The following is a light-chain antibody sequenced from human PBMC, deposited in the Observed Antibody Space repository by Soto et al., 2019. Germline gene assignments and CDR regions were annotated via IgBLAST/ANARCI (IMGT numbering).Light chain of an antibody. CDR2: WAS. CDR3: QHYYTIPWT. V-gene: IGKV4-1*01. CDR1: QSVLSSSNNKNC. J-gene: IGKJ1*01. Sequence: DILMTQSPDSLAVSLGERATINCKSSQSVLSSSNNKNCLAWYQQKSGHPPKLLIYWASTRESGVPDRFSGSGSGTDFTLTISSLQAEDVAAYYCQHYYTIPWTFGQGTKVDIK.